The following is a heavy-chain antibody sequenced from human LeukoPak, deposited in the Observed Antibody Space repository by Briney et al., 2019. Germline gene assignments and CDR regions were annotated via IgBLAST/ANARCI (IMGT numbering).Heavy chain of an antibody. CDR1: DGSFSDYY. CDR2: INHSGNT. J-gene: IGHJ3*02. V-gene: IGHV4-34*01. Sequence: SETLSLTCGGYDGSFSDYYWSWIRQPPGKRLEWIGEINHSGNTNYNPSLKSRVTISVDTSKKQFSLKLGSVTAADTAVYYCARHILGGRRAFNIWGQGTMVTVSS. D-gene: IGHD3-10*01. CDR3: ARHILGGRRAFNI.